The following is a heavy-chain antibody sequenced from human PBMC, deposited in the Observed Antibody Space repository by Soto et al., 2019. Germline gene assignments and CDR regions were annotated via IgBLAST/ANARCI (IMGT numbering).Heavy chain of an antibody. D-gene: IGHD3-3*01. CDR3: ARDRGHTLRFLEWLPGQFAFDI. J-gene: IGHJ3*02. CDR2: ISAYNGNT. CDR1: GYTFTSYG. Sequence: GASVKVSCKASGYTFTSYGISWVRQAPGQGLEWMGWISAYNGNTNYAQKLQGRVTMTTDTSTSTAYMELRSLRSDDTAVYYRARDRGHTLRFLEWLPGQFAFDIWGQGTMVTVSS. V-gene: IGHV1-18*04.